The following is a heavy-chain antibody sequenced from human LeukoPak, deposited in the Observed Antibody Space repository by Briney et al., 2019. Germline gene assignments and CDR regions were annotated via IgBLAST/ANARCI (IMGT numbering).Heavy chain of an antibody. CDR3: ARVSLCPAYSGTYCYYFDY. D-gene: IGHD1-26*01. CDR2: IFYTGNT. J-gene: IGHJ4*02. CDR1: GGSISSSSYY. V-gene: IGHV4-39*07. Sequence: SETLSLTCTVSGGSISSSSYYWGWIRQPPGKGLEWIGSIFYTGNTYYNPSLKSRVTISADTSKNQFSLKLSSVTAADTAVYYCARVSLCPAYSGTYCYYFDYWGQGTLVPVSS.